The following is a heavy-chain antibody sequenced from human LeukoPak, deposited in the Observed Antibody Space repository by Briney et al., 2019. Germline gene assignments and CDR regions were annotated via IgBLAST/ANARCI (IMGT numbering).Heavy chain of an antibody. D-gene: IGHD3-22*01. V-gene: IGHV3-11*04. CDR1: RFTFSDYY. J-gene: IGHJ3*02. CDR3: ARGHYYDSSGYYYAI. CDR2: ISTSGYTI. Sequence: PGGSLRLSCAASRFTFSDYYMSWIRQAPGKGLEWVSYISTSGYTIYYADSVEGRFTISRDNAKNSLYLQMNSLRAEDTAVYYCARGHYYDSSGYYYAIWGQGTMVTVSS.